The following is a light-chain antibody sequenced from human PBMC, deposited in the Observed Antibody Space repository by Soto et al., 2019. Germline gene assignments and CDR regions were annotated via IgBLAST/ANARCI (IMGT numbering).Light chain of an antibody. Sequence: EIVLTQSPGTLSLSPGERATLSCRASRSVTNNYVAWYQRKPGQAPRLHIYGASSRATDIPGRFSGTGSGTDFSLTITRLEPEDFAVYYCHQYGSSPPTFGQGTKVEI. CDR1: RSVTNNY. J-gene: IGKJ1*01. CDR2: GAS. CDR3: HQYGSSPPT. V-gene: IGKV3-20*01.